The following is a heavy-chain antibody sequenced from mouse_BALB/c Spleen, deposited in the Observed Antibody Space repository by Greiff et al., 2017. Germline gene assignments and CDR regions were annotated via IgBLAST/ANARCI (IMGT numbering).Heavy chain of an antibody. D-gene: IGHD1-1*01. CDR3: ARDRGYGKHAMDY. J-gene: IGHJ4*01. CDR1: GFSLTSYG. CDR2: IWAGGST. V-gene: IGHV2-9*02. Sequence: VQLQESGPGLVAPSQSLSITCTVSGFSLTSYGVHWVRQPPGKGLEWLGVIWAGGSTNYNSALMSRLSISKDNSKSQVFLKMNSLQTDDTAMYYCARDRGYGKHAMDYWGQGTSVTVSS.